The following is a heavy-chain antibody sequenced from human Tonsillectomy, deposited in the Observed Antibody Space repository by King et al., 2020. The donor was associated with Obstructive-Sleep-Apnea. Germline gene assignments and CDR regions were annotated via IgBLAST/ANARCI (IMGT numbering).Heavy chain of an antibody. D-gene: IGHD6-13*01. CDR1: GFTFSSYA. Sequence: VQLVESGGGVVQPGRSLRLSCAASGFTFSSYAMHWVLQAPGKGREWVAVLSYDGSNQYYADSVKGRFTISRDNSKNTLYLQMNSLRAGDTALYYCARVYSSSWYDYWGQGTLVTVSS. CDR3: ARVYSSSWYDY. J-gene: IGHJ4*02. V-gene: IGHV3-30*04. CDR2: LSYDGSNQ.